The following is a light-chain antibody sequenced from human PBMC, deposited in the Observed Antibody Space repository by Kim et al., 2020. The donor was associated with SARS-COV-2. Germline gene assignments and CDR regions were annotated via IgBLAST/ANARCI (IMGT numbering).Light chain of an antibody. V-gene: IGKV1-17*01. CDR1: QAMRSE. CDR2: AVY. CDR3: NQHDRYTHT. J-gene: IGKJ2*01. Sequence: GERDKINGGESQAMRSELGWDQKKTGKDTKRLIYAVYTLESGGPSRFSGSGTGTEVTLTIRSLQPEDIETYKGNQHDRYTHTFGQGTKLEI.